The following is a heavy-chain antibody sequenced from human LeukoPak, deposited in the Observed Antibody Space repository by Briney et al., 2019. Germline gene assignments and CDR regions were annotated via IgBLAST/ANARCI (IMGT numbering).Heavy chain of an antibody. V-gene: IGHV1-2*02. J-gene: IGHJ5*02. CDR1: GYTFTGYY. Sequence: ASVKVSCKASGYTFTGYYMHWVRQAPGQGLEWMGWINPNSGGTNYAQKFQGRVTMTRDTSISTAYMELSRLRSDDTAVYYCARDYDILTGYFPNWFDPWGQGTLVTVSS. CDR3: ARDYDILTGYFPNWFDP. CDR2: INPNSGGT. D-gene: IGHD3-9*01.